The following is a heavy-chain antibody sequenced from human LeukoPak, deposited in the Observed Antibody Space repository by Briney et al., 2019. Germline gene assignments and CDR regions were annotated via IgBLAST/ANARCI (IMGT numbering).Heavy chain of an antibody. CDR3: ARDLVPGTY. CDR1: GGSISSYY. CDR2: IYYSGST. Sequence: PSETLSLTCTVSGGSISSYYWSWIPQPPGKGLEWIGYIYYSGSTNYNPSLKSRVTISVDTSKNQFSLKLSSVTAADTAVYYCARDLVPGTYWGQGTLVTVSS. D-gene: IGHD6-6*01. J-gene: IGHJ4*02. V-gene: IGHV4-59*01.